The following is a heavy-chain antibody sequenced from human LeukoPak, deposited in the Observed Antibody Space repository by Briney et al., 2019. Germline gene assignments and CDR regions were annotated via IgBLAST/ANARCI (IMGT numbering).Heavy chain of an antibody. V-gene: IGHV4-59*01. CDR3: ARANYGAYYYYYYYMDV. CDR1: GGSISSYY. J-gene: IGHJ6*03. D-gene: IGHD4-17*01. Sequence: SETLSLTCTVSGGSISSYYWGWIRQPPGKGLEWIGYIYYSGSTNYNPSLKSRVTISVDTSKNQFSLKLSSVTAADTAVYYCARANYGAYYYYYYYMDVWGKGTTVTVSS. CDR2: IYYSGST.